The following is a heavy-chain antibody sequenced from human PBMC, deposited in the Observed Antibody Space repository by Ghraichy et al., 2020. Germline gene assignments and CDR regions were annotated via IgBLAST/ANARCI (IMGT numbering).Heavy chain of an antibody. Sequence: GGSLRLSCAASGFTFSSYSMNWVRQAPGKGLEWVSSISSSSYIYYADSVKGRFTISRDNAKNTLYLQMNSLRAEDTAVYYCARPLPGRITMVQCPIDYCGQGTLVTVS. V-gene: IGHV3-21*01. CDR3: ARPLPGRITMVQCPIDY. D-gene: IGHD3-10*01. CDR2: ISSSSYI. CDR1: GFTFSSYS. J-gene: IGHJ4*02.